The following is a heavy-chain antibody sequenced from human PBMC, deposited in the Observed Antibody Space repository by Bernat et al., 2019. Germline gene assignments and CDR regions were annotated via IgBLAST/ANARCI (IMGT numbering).Heavy chain of an antibody. CDR1: GFTFSSYA. V-gene: IGHV3-23*01. J-gene: IGHJ4*02. CDR3: VPLAIKVGCSGGSCYQLFDY. Sequence: EVQLLESGGGLVQPGGSLRLSCAASGFTFSSYAMSWVRQAPGKGLQWVSAISGSGGSTYYADSGKGRFTIYRDNSKSTLYLQMNSLRAEDTDVYYCVPLAIKVGCSGGSCYQLFDYWGQGTLVTVSS. CDR2: ISGSGGST. D-gene: IGHD2-15*01.